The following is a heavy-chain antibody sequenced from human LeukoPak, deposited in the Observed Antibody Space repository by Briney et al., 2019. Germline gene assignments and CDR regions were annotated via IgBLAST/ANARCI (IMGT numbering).Heavy chain of an antibody. CDR3: AKEGLATIQGVYYYYMDV. V-gene: IGHV3-7*03. J-gene: IGHJ6*03. CDR2: IKWDGNEM. D-gene: IGHD5-24*01. CDR1: GFTFSSHW. Sequence: GGSLRLSCAASGFTFSSHWMTWVRQAPGKGLEWVANIKWDGNEMSYVDPVKGRFTISRDNAKNSLYLQMNSLRAEDTALYYCAKEGLATIQGVYYYYMDVWGKGTTVTVSS.